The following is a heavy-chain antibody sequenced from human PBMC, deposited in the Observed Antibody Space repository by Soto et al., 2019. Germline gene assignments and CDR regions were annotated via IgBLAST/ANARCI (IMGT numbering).Heavy chain of an antibody. V-gene: IGHV3-64D*08. CDR3: LKGFPRRGGSYSGYFDY. J-gene: IGHJ4*02. CDR2: ISSNGGST. CDR1: GFTFSSYA. D-gene: IGHD1-26*01. Sequence: GGSLRLSCSASGFTFSSYAMHWVRQAPGKGLEYVSAISSNGGSTYYADSVKGRFTISRDNSKNTLYLQMSSLRAEDTAVYFFLKGFPRRGGSYSGYFDYWGGGPLVTVPS.